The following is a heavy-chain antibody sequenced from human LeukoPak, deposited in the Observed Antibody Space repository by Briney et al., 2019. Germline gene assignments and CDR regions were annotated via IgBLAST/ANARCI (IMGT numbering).Heavy chain of an antibody. D-gene: IGHD4-17*01. CDR1: GFTFTNYA. CDR2: VSVYNSNT. V-gene: IGHV1-18*01. Sequence: ASVKVSCKASGFTFTNYAVSRVRQAPGQGLEWMGWVSVYNSNTNYAQKLQGRVTMTTDTSTSTAYMELRSLRSDDTAVYYCARFSTPFTVTTNLDYWGEGTLVTVSS. CDR3: ARFSTPFTVTTNLDY. J-gene: IGHJ4*02.